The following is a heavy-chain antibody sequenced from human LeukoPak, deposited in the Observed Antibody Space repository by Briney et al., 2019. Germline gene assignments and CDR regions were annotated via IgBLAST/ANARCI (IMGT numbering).Heavy chain of an antibody. Sequence: SQTLSLTCAISGDSVSSNSAAWNWIRQSPSRGLEWLGRTYYTSKWYNDYAVSVKSRITINPDTSKNQFSLQLNSVTPEDTAVYYCAKDRLLNCRGDCYIFDYWGQGTVVTVSS. J-gene: IGHJ4*02. CDR3: AKDRLLNCRGDCYIFDY. CDR1: GDSVSSNSAA. CDR2: TYYTSKWYN. V-gene: IGHV6-1*01. D-gene: IGHD2-21*02.